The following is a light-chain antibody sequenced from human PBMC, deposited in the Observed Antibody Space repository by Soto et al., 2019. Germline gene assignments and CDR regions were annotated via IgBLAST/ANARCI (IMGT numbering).Light chain of an antibody. Sequence: EIVMTQAPVTLSVAPGERATLSCLASQSVRSNLAWYQQKPGQAPSLLIYGAFTRATGIPTRFSGTGSGTEFTLTISSLQSEYFALYYCQQYNDWPLTFGHGTKVEV. CDR2: GAF. V-gene: IGKV3-15*01. CDR3: QQYNDWPLT. J-gene: IGKJ1*01. CDR1: QSVRSN.